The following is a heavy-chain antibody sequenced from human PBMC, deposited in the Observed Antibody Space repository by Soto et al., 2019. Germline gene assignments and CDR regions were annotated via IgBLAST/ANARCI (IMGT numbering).Heavy chain of an antibody. D-gene: IGHD5-18*01. CDR3: TKDEGRCTYGLRDR. CDR1: GFTFSNYG. CDR2: IWYDGSYK. V-gene: IGHV3-33*06. J-gene: IGHJ5*02. Sequence: QVQLVESGGGVVQPGRSLRLSCAASGFTFSNYGMHWVRQAPGKGLEWVAVIWYDGSYKYYADSVKGRFTISRDNSRTTMHLQMHSLRDEDTGVYYFTKDEGRCTYGLRDRWGQGTLVPGSS.